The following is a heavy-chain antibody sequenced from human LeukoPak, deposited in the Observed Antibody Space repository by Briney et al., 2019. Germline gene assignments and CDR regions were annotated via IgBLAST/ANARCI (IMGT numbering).Heavy chain of an antibody. Sequence: GGSLRLSCEAAGFIFRNYWMGWVRQAPGKGLEWVANINEDGSEKYYVDSVKGRFTISRDNAKNSLYLQMNSLRAEDTAVYYCARDLEMATFYWGQGTLVTVSS. CDR2: INEDGSEK. J-gene: IGHJ4*02. CDR1: GFIFRNYW. V-gene: IGHV3-7*01. CDR3: ARDLEMATFY. D-gene: IGHD5-24*01.